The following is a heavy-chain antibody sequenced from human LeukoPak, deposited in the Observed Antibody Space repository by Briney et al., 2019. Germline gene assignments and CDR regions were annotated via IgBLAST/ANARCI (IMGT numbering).Heavy chain of an antibody. V-gene: IGHV1-18*01. Sequence: GASVKVSCKASGYTFTSYGISWVRQAPGQGLEWMGWISAYNGNTNYAQKLQGRVAMTTDTSTSTAYMELSSLRSEDTAVYYCARGADSYQSGYWGQGTLVTVSS. J-gene: IGHJ4*02. D-gene: IGHD3-16*02. CDR3: ARGADSYQSGY. CDR1: GYTFTSYG. CDR2: ISAYNGNT.